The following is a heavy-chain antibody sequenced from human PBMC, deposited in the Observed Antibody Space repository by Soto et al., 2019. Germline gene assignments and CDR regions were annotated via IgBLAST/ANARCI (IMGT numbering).Heavy chain of an antibody. D-gene: IGHD1-26*01. CDR3: AKSGKAYGGNTPDCFDG. J-gene: IGHJ4*02. Sequence: EVPLLESGGGLVQHGVSLSLSCAASGFTFSSYAMSWVRQAPGKGLEWVSAISGSGGSTYYADSVKGRFNISRDNSKTTLYLQMNRLRAEDMAVYYCAKSGKAYGGNTPDCFDGWGQGNLVTVSS. CDR1: GFTFSSYA. CDR2: ISGSGGST. V-gene: IGHV3-23*01.